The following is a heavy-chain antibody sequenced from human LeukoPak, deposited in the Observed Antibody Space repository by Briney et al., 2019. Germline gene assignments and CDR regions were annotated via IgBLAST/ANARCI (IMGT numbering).Heavy chain of an antibody. V-gene: IGHV3-9*03. CDR3: AKDYYYDSSGPFDY. D-gene: IGHD3-22*01. CDR2: ISWNSGSI. Sequence: SRYLRLSCAASGFTFDDYAMHWVRQAPGKGLEWVSGISWNSGSIGYADSVKGRFTISRDNAKNSLYLQMNSLRAEDMALYYCAKDYYYDSSGPFDYWGQGTLVAVSS. J-gene: IGHJ4*02. CDR1: GFTFDDYA.